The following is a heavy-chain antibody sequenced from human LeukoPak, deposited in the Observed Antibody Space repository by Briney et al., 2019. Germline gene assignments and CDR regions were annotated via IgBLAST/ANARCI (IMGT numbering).Heavy chain of an antibody. V-gene: IGHV4-59*01. D-gene: IGHD6-19*01. Sequence: SETLSLTCTVSGGSISSYYWSWIRQPPGKGLEWIGYIYYSGSTNYNPSPKSRVLISVDTSKNQFSLKLSSVTAADTAVYYGARDDLAGPDYYYFGRDVWGQGTTVTVSS. CDR2: IYYSGST. CDR3: ARDDLAGPDYYYFGRDV. J-gene: IGHJ6*02. CDR1: GGSISSYY.